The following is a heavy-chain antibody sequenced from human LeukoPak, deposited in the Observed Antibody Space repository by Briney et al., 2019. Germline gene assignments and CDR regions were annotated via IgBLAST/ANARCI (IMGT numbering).Heavy chain of an antibody. V-gene: IGHV3-21*01. Sequence: GGSLRLSCAASGFTFSSYSMNRVRQAPGKGLEWVSSISSSSSYIYYADSVKGRFTISRDNAKNSLYLQMNSLRAEDTAVYYCASAGSGYGDYWGQGTLVTVSS. CDR3: ASAGSGYGDY. CDR2: ISSSSSYI. D-gene: IGHD5-12*01. J-gene: IGHJ4*02. CDR1: GFTFSSYS.